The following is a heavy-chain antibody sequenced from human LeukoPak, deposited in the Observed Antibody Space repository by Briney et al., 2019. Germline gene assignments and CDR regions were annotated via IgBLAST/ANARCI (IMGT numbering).Heavy chain of an antibody. D-gene: IGHD2-21*02. CDR2: NYDRGST. CDR3: AALLGDGSIDY. CDR1: GGSISTGGYY. J-gene: IGHJ4*02. V-gene: IGHV4-31*03. Sequence: SETLSLTCTVSGGSISTGGYYWNWIRQHPGKGLEWIGCNYDRGSTCYNASLKRRITISLDTSKNQFSLKLKSVTAADTAVYYCAALLGDGSIDYWGQGTLVTVSS.